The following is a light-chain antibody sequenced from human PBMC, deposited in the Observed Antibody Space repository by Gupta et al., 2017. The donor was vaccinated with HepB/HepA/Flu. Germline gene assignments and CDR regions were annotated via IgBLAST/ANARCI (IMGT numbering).Light chain of an antibody. CDR1: SSNIGARYD. V-gene: IGLV1-40*01. J-gene: IGLJ3*02. Sequence: HSLLTQPPPGSGSPAQRVTISCTGRSSNIGARYDVNWYRQLPGTAPKLLIYGNSNRPQGVPARVAGYTSATSAALATTGLQDEEEADYYCQSYDSSMGSEVFGGGTTLTVL. CDR3: QSYDSSMGSEV. CDR2: GNS.